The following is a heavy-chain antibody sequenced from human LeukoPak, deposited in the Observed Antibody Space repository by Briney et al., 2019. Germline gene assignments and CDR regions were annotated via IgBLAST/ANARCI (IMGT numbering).Heavy chain of an antibody. CDR2: ISSSSSTI. J-gene: IGHJ4*01. V-gene: IGHV3-48*04. CDR1: GFTFSSYG. D-gene: IGHD1-1*01. Sequence: GGSLRLSCAASGFTFSSYGMTWVRQAPGKGLEWVSYISSSSSTIYYADSVKGRFTISRDNAKNSLYLQMNSLRVEDTALYYCARCTTGRTFGSLREIKRSREIDYWGHGTLVTVSS. CDR3: ARCTTGRTFGSLREIKRSREIDY.